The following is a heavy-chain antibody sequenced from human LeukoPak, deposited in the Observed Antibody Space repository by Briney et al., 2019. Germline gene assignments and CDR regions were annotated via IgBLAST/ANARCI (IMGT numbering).Heavy chain of an antibody. V-gene: IGHV1-46*01. CDR1: GYTFTSYY. D-gene: IGHD6-19*01. J-gene: IGHJ4*02. Sequence: ASVKVSCKASGYTFTSYYMHWVRQAPGQGPEWMGIINPSGGSTSYAQKFQGRVTMTRDTSTSTVYMELSSLRSEDTAVYYCAREPMGIAVAGSGYFDYWGQGTLVTVSS. CDR3: AREPMGIAVAGSGYFDY. CDR2: INPSGGST.